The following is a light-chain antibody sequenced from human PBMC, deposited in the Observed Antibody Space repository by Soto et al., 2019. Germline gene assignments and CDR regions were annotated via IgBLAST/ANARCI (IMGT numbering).Light chain of an antibody. V-gene: IGKV1-39*01. CDR2: GAS. J-gene: IGKJ1*01. CDR3: QHSYNTPRT. Sequence: DIQMTQSPSSLSASVGDRVTITCRASQSISTYLNWYQRKPGKAPKLLIYGASSLQSGVPSRFSGSGSGTDFTLAISSLQPEDFAIYYGQHSYNTPRTFGQGTKVEIK. CDR1: QSISTY.